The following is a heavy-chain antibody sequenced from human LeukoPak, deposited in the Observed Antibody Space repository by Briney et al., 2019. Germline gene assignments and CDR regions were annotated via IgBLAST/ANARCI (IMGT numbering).Heavy chain of an antibody. CDR3: ARISAAAGIFDP. CDR1: GFTFSDYY. J-gene: IGHJ5*02. Sequence: NAGGSLRLSCAASGFTFSDYYMSWIRQAPGKGLEWVSYISSSGSTIYYADSVKGRFTISRDNAKNSLYLQKNSLRAEDTAVYYCARISAAAGIFDPWGQGTLVTVSS. D-gene: IGHD6-13*01. V-gene: IGHV3-11*01. CDR2: ISSSGSTI.